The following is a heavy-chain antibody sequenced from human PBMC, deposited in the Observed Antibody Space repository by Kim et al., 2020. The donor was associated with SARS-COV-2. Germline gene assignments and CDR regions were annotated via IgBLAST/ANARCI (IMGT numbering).Heavy chain of an antibody. CDR2: IDNIGST. J-gene: IGHJ6*02. D-gene: IGHD6-6*01. CDR3: ARGSRSSLYYYYGMDV. CDR1: GASISGYF. Sequence: SETLSLTCTVSGASISGYFWTWVRQPPGKGLEWIGYIDNIGSTNYNPSLKSRGTMSVDTSNNRFLLKLSSVTAADTAVYYCARGSRSSLYYYYGMDVWGQGTTVTVSS. V-gene: IGHV4-59*13.